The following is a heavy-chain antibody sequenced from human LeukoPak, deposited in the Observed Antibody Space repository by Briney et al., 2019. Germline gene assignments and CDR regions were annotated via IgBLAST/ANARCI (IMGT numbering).Heavy chain of an antibody. V-gene: IGHV3-23*01. Sequence: GGSLRLSCAASGFTFSSYAMSWVRQAPGKGLEWVSGIGSDVRTHYADSVKGRFTISRDNSKNTMYLQMNSLRAEDTAVYYCAKDLIGWSFDYWGQGTLVTVSS. J-gene: IGHJ4*02. CDR3: AKDLIGWSFDY. CDR1: GFTFSSYA. D-gene: IGHD2-15*01. CDR2: IGSDVRT.